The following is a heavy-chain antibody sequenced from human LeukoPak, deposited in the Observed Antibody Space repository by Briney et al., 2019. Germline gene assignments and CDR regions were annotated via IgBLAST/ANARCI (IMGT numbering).Heavy chain of an antibody. D-gene: IGHD3-9*01. Sequence: GGSLRLSCEASGFTFSNYAMSWVRQAPGKGLEWVSGICGHGISIYYADSVKGRFTISRDNSKSTLYLVMNSLRAEDTAVYYCARGDYDILSWGQGTLVTVSS. V-gene: IGHV3-23*01. CDR2: ICGHGISI. CDR1: GFTFSNYA. CDR3: ARGDYDILS. J-gene: IGHJ4*02.